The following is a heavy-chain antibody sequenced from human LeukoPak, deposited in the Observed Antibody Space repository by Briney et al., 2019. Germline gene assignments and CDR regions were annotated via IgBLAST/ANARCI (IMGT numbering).Heavy chain of an antibody. V-gene: IGHV4-38-2*02. CDR3: ARPTARLGWFDP. D-gene: IGHD3-10*01. J-gene: IGHJ6*04. CDR2: IYHSGST. CDR1: GYSISSGSY. Sequence: PSETLSLTCTVSGYSISSGSYWGWTRQPPGKGLEWVGSIYHSGSTYHNPSLKSRVTISVDTSKNQFSLKLRSVTAADTAVYYCARPTARLGWFDPWGKGTTVTVSS.